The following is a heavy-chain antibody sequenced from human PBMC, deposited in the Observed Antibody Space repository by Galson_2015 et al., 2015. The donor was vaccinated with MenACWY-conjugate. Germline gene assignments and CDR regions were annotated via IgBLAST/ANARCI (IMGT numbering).Heavy chain of an antibody. J-gene: IGHJ4*02. CDR1: GGTFSSYA. Sequence: SVKVSCKASGGTFSSYAISWVRQAPGQGLEWMGGIIPIFGTANYAQKFQGRVTITADESTSTAYMELSSLRSEDTAVYYCAASLVVPATGPPWGSYGFDYWGQGTLVTVSS. D-gene: IGHD2-2*01. CDR3: AASLVVPATGPPWGSYGFDY. V-gene: IGHV1-69*13. CDR2: IIPIFGTA.